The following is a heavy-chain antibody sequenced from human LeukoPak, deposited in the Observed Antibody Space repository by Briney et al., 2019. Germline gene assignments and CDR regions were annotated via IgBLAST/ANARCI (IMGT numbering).Heavy chain of an antibody. V-gene: IGHV1-69*04. Sequence: ASVKVSCKASGGTFSSYAISWVRQAPGQGLEWMGRIIPILGIANYAQKFQGRVTITADKSTSTAYMELSSLRSEDTAVYYCARELPEYYYYGMDVWGQETTVTVSS. D-gene: IGHD2-15*01. CDR1: GGTFSSYA. CDR2: IIPILGIA. CDR3: ARELPEYYYYGMDV. J-gene: IGHJ6*02.